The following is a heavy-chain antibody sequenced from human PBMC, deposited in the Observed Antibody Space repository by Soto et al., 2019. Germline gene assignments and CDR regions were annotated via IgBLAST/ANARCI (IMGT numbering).Heavy chain of an antibody. CDR2: ISYDGSNK. CDR3: ARGEGIAAAAGKVDRDY. Sequence: PGGSLRLSCAASGFTFSSYAMHWVRQAPGKGLEWVAVISYDGSNKYYADSVKGRFTISRDNSKNTLYLQMNSLRAEDTAVYYCARGEGIAAAAGKVDRDYWGRGTLVTVSS. D-gene: IGHD6-13*01. V-gene: IGHV3-30-3*01. J-gene: IGHJ4*02. CDR1: GFTFSSYA.